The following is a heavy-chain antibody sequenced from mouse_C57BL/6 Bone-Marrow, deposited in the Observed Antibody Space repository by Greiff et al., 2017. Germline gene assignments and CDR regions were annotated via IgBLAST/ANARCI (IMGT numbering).Heavy chain of an antibody. CDR3: ARLGPRAWFAY. CDR2: IYPRSGNT. J-gene: IGHJ3*01. V-gene: IGHV1-81*01. CDR1: GYTFTSYG. Sequence: QVQLQQSGAELARPGASVKLSCKASGYTFTSYGISWVKQRTGQGLEWIGEIYPRSGNTYYNAKFKGKATLTADKSSSTAYMELRSLPSEDSAVYFCARLGPRAWFAYWGQGTLVTVSA.